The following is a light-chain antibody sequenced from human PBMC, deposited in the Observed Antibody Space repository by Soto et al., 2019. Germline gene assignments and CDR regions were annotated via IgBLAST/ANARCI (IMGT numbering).Light chain of an antibody. CDR1: SSNIGNNY. CDR2: DNY. Sequence: QSVLTQPPSVSAAPGQAVTISCSGSSSNIGNNYVAWYQQLPGTAPKLLIYDNYKRPSGIPDRFSGSKSGTSATLGITGLQSGDEADYYCGTWDGSLSAVVFGGGTKLTVL. CDR3: GTWDGSLSAVV. J-gene: IGLJ2*01. V-gene: IGLV1-51*01.